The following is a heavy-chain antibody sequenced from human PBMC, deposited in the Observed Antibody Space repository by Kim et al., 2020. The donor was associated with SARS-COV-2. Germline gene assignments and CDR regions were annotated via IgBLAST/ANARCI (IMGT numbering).Heavy chain of an antibody. J-gene: IGHJ6*02. Sequence: GGSLRLSCAASGFTFSSYWMHWVRQAPGKGLVWVSRINSDGSSTSYADSVKRRFIISSDNAKNTLYLQMNRLRAEDTAVYYCARDDIVVVPAASHHYYYFYGRYVWGQGTTVTVSS. CDR1: GFTFSSYW. CDR3: ARDDIVVVPAASHHYYYFYGRYV. V-gene: IGHV3-74*01. CDR2: INSDGSST. D-gene: IGHD2-2*01.